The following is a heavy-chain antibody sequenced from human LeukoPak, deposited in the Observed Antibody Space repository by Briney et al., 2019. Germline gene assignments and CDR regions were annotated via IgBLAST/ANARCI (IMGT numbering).Heavy chain of an antibody. CDR3: ASLPRPNCSSTSCYELDV. D-gene: IGHD2-2*01. CDR1: GGSISNYY. Sequence: SETLSLTCTVSGGSISNYYWSWIRQPPGKGLEWIGEINHSGSTNYNPSLKSRVTISVDTSKNQFSLKLSSVTAADTAVYYCASLPRPNCSSTSCYELDVWGKGTTVTVSS. V-gene: IGHV4-34*01. J-gene: IGHJ6*04. CDR2: INHSGST.